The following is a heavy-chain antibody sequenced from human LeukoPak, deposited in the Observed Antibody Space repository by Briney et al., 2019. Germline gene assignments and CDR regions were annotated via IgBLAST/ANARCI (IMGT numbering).Heavy chain of an antibody. CDR1: GYTFTSYY. D-gene: IGHD6-13*01. J-gene: IGHJ5*02. CDR2: INPSGGST. CDR3: ARDRPRIAAAGRAWLNWFDP. Sequence: ASVKVSCKASGYTFTSYYMHWVRQAPGQGLEWMGIINPSGGSTSYAQKFQGRVTMTRDMSTSTVYMELSSLRSEDTAVYYCARDRPRIAAAGRAWLNWFDPWGQGTLVTVSS. V-gene: IGHV1-46*01.